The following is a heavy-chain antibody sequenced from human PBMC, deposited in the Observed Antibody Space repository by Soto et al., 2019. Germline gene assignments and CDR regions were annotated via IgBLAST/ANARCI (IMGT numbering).Heavy chain of an antibody. J-gene: IGHJ6*02. CDR3: ARENYYGSGSYLGSHYYYYYGMDV. CDR2: IIPIFGTA. D-gene: IGHD3-10*01. Sequence: SVKVSCKASGGTFSSYAISWVRQAPVQGLEWMGGIIPIFGTADYAQKFQGRVTITAEESTSTAYMEPSSLRSEDTAVYYCARENYYGSGSYLGSHYYYYYGMDVWGQGTTVTVSS. V-gene: IGHV1-69*01. CDR1: GGTFSSYA.